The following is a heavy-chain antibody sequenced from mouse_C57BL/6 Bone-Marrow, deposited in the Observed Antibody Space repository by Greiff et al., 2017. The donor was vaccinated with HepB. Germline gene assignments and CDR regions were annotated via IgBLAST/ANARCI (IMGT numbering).Heavy chain of an antibody. J-gene: IGHJ1*03. CDR1: GFTFSDYG. Sequence: EVKLMESGGGLVKPGGSLKLSCAASGFTFSDYGMHWVRQAPEKGLEWVAYISSGSSTIYYAGTVKGRFTISRDNAKNTLFLQMTSLRSEDTAMYYCARQHDGYYWWYFDVWGTGTTVTVSS. V-gene: IGHV5-17*01. D-gene: IGHD2-3*01. CDR2: ISSGSSTI. CDR3: ARQHDGYYWWYFDV.